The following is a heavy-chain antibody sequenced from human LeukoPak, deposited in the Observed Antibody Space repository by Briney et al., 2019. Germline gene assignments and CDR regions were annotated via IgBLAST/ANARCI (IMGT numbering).Heavy chain of an antibody. J-gene: IGHJ5*02. CDR2: MNPNSGNT. D-gene: IGHD4-17*01. Sequence: ASVKVSCKASGYTFTSYDINWVRQATGQGLEWMGSMNPNSGNTGYAQKFQGRVTMTRNTSISTAYMELSSLRSEDTAVYYCAREAGGDYGDYFIRFDPWGQGTLVTVSS. CDR3: AREAGGDYGDYFIRFDP. CDR1: GYTFTSYD. V-gene: IGHV1-8*01.